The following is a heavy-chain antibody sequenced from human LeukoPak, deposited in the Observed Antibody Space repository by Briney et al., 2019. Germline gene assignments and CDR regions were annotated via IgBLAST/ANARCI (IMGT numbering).Heavy chain of an antibody. V-gene: IGHV3-23*01. J-gene: IGHJ4*02. CDR2: IYGSGVSI. CDR1: GFTFKNYV. Sequence: PGGSLRLSCVASGFTFKNYVMNRVRQAPGKGLEWLATIYGSGVSISYADSVKGRFTISRDNSNNTLYLQMNSLRAEDTAMYYCAKDLGWELPAEAYWGQGILVTVSS. CDR3: AKDLGWELPAEAY. D-gene: IGHD1-26*01.